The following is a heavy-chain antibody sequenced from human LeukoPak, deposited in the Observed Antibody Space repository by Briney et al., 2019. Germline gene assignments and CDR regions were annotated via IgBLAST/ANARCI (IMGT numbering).Heavy chain of an antibody. CDR3: ARAIDVRSDPILLLWFGETSFDS. D-gene: IGHD3-10*01. J-gene: IGHJ5*01. Sequence: PSETLSLTCTVSGGSISSSSYYWGWIRQPPGTGLEWLGSIYYGGSTYYNPSLKSRVTISVDTSKNQFSLKLNSVTAAETAVYYCARAIDVRSDPILLLWFGETSFDSWGQRTLVTVSS. V-gene: IGHV4-39*07. CDR2: IYYGGST. CDR1: GGSISSSSYY.